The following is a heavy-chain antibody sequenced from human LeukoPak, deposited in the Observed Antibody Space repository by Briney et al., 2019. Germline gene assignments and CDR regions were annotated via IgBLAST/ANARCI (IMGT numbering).Heavy chain of an antibody. Sequence: ASVTVSCTASGYTFTGYYMHWVRQAPGQGLEWMGWIKPNSGGTYYEQKFQGRVNMTRDTSISTAYMELSRLRSDDTAVYYWAVLYCSGGSCCSRYYYYGMDVWGQGTTVTVSS. J-gene: IGHJ6*02. V-gene: IGHV1-2*02. D-gene: IGHD2-15*01. CDR3: AVLYCSGGSCCSRYYYYGMDV. CDR2: IKPNSGGT. CDR1: GYTFTGYY.